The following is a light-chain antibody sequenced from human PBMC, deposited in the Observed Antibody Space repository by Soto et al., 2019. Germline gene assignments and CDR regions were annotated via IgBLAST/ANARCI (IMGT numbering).Light chain of an antibody. CDR2: AAS. Sequence: IQMNQSPSSLSASVADKVTITCRASQSITSYLNWYQQKPGKAPQLLIYAASSLQSGVPSRFSGSGSGTDFTLTISSLQPEDFATYFCQQSYTTPWTFGQGTKVDIK. CDR1: QSITSY. V-gene: IGKV1-39*01. J-gene: IGKJ1*01. CDR3: QQSYTTPWT.